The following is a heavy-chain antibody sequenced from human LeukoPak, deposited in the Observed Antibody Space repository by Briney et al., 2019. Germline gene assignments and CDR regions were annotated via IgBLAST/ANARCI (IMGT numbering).Heavy chain of an antibody. CDR2: ISSSSSTI. CDR3: ARDKTPDYYYYYMDV. Sequence: PGGSLRLSCTASGFTFGSYSMNWVRQAPGKGLEWVSYISSSSSTIYYADSVKGRFTISRDNAKNSLYLQMNSLRAEDTAVYYCARDKTPDYYYYYMDVWGKGTTVTVSS. CDR1: GFTFGSYS. J-gene: IGHJ6*03. V-gene: IGHV3-48*01.